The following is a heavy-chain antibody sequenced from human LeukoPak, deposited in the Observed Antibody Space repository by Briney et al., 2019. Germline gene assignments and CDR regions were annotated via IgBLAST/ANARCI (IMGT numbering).Heavy chain of an antibody. CDR2: ISSSSSTR. J-gene: IGHJ4*02. Sequence: GGSLRLSYAASGFTFSSYSMNWVRQAPGKGLEWVSHISSSSSTRYYADSVKGRFTLSRDNAKNSLYLQMNSLRAEDTAVYYCARAGFTFSDYFGSFFDYWGQGTLVTVSS. CDR1: GFTFSSYS. D-gene: IGHD3-10*01. V-gene: IGHV3-48*01. CDR3: ARAGFTFSDYFGSFFDY.